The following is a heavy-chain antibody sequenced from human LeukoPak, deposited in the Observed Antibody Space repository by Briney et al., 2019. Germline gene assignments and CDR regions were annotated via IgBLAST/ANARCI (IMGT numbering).Heavy chain of an antibody. Sequence: PGWSLRLSCAASGFTFVSYGMSWVRQAPGKGLEWVSFITPNADRTSYADSVEGRSTISIDNPRNTLYMKMNSLRDEDTAVYSCAIMHGYYDGSGYWVQWGQGTLVTVSS. CDR3: AIMHGYYDGSGYWVQ. CDR1: GFTFVSYG. V-gene: IGHV3-23*01. CDR2: ITPNADRT. D-gene: IGHD3-22*01. J-gene: IGHJ1*01.